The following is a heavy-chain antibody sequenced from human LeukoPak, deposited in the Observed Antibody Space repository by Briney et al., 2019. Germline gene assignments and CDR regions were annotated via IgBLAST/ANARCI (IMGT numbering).Heavy chain of an antibody. J-gene: IGHJ4*02. CDR1: GFPFTNTC. CDR2: IKTKTDCGTT. V-gene: IGHV3-15*01. D-gene: IGHD3-10*01. Sequence: GGSLRLSCATSGFPFTNTCMNCVRQSPGKGLEGVGHIKTKTDCGTTDHAAPLEGRFTISRDDSKNTLYLQMNSLKSGDTAVYYCSIGLGKTDIDYWGQGTLVSVS. CDR3: SIGLGKTDIDY.